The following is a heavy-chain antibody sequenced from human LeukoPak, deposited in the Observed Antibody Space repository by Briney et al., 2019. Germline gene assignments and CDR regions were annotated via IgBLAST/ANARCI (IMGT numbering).Heavy chain of an antibody. CDR1: GGSISSGSYY. V-gene: IGHV4-61*02. Sequence: SETLSLTCTVSGGSISSGSYYWSWIRRPAGKGLEWIGRIYTSGSTNYNPSLKSRVTISVDTSKNQFSLKLSSVTAADTAVYYCAREGIIAAAGKVSFDYWGQGTLVTVSS. D-gene: IGHD6-13*01. CDR2: IYTSGST. CDR3: AREGIIAAAGKVSFDY. J-gene: IGHJ4*02.